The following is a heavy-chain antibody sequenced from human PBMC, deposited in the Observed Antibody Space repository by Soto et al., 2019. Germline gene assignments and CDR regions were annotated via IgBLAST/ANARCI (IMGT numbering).Heavy chain of an antibody. Sequence: GESLKISCKGSGYSFTSYWIGWVRQMPGKGLEWMGIIYPGDSDTRYSPSFQGQVPISADKSISTAYLQWSSLKASDTAMYYCARLSADSSGYTLYYFDYWGQGTLVTVSS. CDR3: ARLSADSSGYTLYYFDY. J-gene: IGHJ4*02. CDR1: GYSFTSYW. CDR2: IYPGDSDT. V-gene: IGHV5-51*01. D-gene: IGHD3-22*01.